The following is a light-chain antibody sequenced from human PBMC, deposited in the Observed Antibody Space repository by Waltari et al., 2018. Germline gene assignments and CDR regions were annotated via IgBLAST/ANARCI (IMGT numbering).Light chain of an antibody. CDR3: QEYVDDLWT. CDR1: RDISTK. J-gene: IGKJ1*01. CDR2: KAS. Sequence: TFRASRDISTKLAWYQQKPGRAPKLLIYKASSLESGVPARFSGSGSGTEFTLTISTLQPDDFATYYCQEYVDDLWTFGQGTKVEIK. V-gene: IGKV1-5*03.